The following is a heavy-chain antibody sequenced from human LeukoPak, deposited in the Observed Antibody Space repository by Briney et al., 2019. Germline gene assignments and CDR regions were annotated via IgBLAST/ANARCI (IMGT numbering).Heavy chain of an antibody. CDR3: ARGGVYSSSCTDY. Sequence: GGSLRLSCEASGFILSTYDMCWVRQAPGKGLEWVSGISGSGGSTYYADSVKGRFTISRDSSKNTLYLQMNSLRAEDAAVYYCARGGVYSSSCTDYWGQGTLVTVSS. V-gene: IGHV3-23*01. CDR2: ISGSGGST. CDR1: GFILSTYD. J-gene: IGHJ4*02. D-gene: IGHD6-13*01.